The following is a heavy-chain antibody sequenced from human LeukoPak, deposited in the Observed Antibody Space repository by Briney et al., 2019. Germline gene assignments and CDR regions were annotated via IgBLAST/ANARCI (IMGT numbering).Heavy chain of an antibody. CDR1: GYTFTSYD. V-gene: IGHV1-8*01. Sequence: ASVEVSCKASGYTFTSYDINWVRQAPGQGLEWMGGMNPNRGNTGYAHKFQGRVTMTRTSSISTAYMELSRLRSEDTAVYYCGRYGPSGYDWGGSYFNYWGQGTLVTVPP. CDR2: MNPNRGNT. CDR3: GRYGPSGYDWGGSYFNY. J-gene: IGHJ4*02. D-gene: IGHD5-12*01.